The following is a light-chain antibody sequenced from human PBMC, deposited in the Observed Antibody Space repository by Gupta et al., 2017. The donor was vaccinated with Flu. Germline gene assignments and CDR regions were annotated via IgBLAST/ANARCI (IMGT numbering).Light chain of an antibody. CDR2: EDK. CDR1: NIGTKG. J-gene: IGLJ2*01. CDR3: QVWEGRTDDGV. Sequence: SYVLTQSPSVSVASGQTARITCGGNNIGTKGVHWYQQRPGQAPVLVVYEDKRRPAGIPDRFSGSNSGNTATLTITRVEVGDEADYYCQVWEGRTDDGVFGGGTRLTVL. V-gene: IGLV3-21*02.